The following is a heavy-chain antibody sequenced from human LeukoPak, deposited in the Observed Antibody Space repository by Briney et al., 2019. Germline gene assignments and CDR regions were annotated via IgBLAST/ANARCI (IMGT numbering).Heavy chain of an antibody. CDR3: ASPTGYTVGDY. J-gene: IGHJ4*02. CDR2: ISSSSSYI. CDR1: GFTFSSYS. V-gene: IGHV3-21*01. D-gene: IGHD6-13*01. Sequence: GGSLRLSCAASGFTFSSYSMNWVRQAPGKGLEWVSSISSSSSYIYYADSAKGRFTISRDNAKNSLYLQMNSLRAEDTAVYYCASPTGYTVGDYWGQGTLVTVSS.